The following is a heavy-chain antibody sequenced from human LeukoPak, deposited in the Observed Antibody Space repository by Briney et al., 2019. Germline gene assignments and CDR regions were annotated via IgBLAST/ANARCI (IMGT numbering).Heavy chain of an antibody. CDR1: GATVNSNY. D-gene: IGHD3-10*01. J-gene: IGHJ4*01. V-gene: IGHV3-66*01. CDR2: IYSGGST. Sequence: PGGSLRLSCVVSGATVNSNYMSWVRQAPGKGLGWVSVIYSGGSTYYADSVKGRFTISRGISNNTLYLQMNDLRVEDTAVYYCARDFSGYWGQGTLVTVSS. CDR3: ARDFSGY.